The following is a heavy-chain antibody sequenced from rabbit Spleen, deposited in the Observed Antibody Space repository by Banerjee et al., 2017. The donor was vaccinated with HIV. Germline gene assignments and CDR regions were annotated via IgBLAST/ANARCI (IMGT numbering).Heavy chain of an antibody. Sequence: EESVGDLVQPEGSLTLTCTASGFSFSPVNWIYWVRQAPGKGLEWIGTIYAGSTGTTDYVRWAKGRFTISKTSSTTVTLQMTSLTAAYTATYFCARNFDLWGPGTLVTVS. CDR3: ARNFDL. CDR1: GFSFSPVNW. V-gene: IGHV1S45*01. J-gene: IGHJ4*01. CDR2: IYAGSTGTT.